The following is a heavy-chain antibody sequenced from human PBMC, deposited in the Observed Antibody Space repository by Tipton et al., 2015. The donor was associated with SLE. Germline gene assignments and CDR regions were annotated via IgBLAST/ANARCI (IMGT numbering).Heavy chain of an antibody. CDR2: IYYTGST. CDR3: ARSQYGDYGPEYFQH. Sequence: TLSLTCTVSGGSISSYYWSWIRQPPGKGLEWIGYIYYTGSTTYNPSLKSRLTMSVDTPKNQFSLKLTSVTAADTAVYYCARSQYGDYGPEYFQHWGQGTLLTVSS. J-gene: IGHJ1*01. V-gene: IGHV4-59*01. D-gene: IGHD4-17*01. CDR1: GGSISSYY.